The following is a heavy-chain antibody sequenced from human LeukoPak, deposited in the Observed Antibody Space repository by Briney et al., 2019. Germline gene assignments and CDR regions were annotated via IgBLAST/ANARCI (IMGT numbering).Heavy chain of an antibody. CDR2: ISTVGST. Sequence: SETLSLNCTVPGGSISSYYWSWIRQPAGKGLEWIGRISTVGSTNYNPSLKGRVTMSVDTSKNQFSLKLSSVTAADTAVYYCAREAARPSGYYYYYYMDVWGKGTTVTVSS. V-gene: IGHV4-4*07. CDR1: GGSISSYY. D-gene: IGHD6-6*01. CDR3: AREAARPSGYYYYYYMDV. J-gene: IGHJ6*03.